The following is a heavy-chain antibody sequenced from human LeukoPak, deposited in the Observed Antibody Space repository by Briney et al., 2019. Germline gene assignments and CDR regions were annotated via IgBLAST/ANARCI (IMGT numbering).Heavy chain of an antibody. CDR3: AKRECSSTSCYAYNWFDP. J-gene: IGHJ5*02. CDR1: GFTFSSYA. D-gene: IGHD2-2*01. V-gene: IGHV3-23*01. Sequence: GGSLRLSCAASGFTFSSYAMSWVRQAPGKGLEWVSAISGSGGSTYYADSVKGQFTISRDNSKNTLYLQMNSLRAEDTAVYYCAKRECSSTSCYAYNWFDPWGQGTLVTVSS. CDR2: ISGSGGST.